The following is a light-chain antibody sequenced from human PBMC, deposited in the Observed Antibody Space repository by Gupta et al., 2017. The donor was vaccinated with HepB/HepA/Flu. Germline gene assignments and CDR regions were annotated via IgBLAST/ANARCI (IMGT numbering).Light chain of an antibody. J-gene: IGKJ3*01. CDR3: QQYNNWPFT. CDR2: GAS. Sequence: EIVMTQSPATLSVSPGERATLSCRASLSVSSNLAWDQQKPGQAPRLLIYGASTRASGIPARFSGSGSGTEFTLTISSLQSEDFAVYYCQQYNNWPFTFGPGTKVDI. CDR1: LSVSSN. V-gene: IGKV3-15*01.